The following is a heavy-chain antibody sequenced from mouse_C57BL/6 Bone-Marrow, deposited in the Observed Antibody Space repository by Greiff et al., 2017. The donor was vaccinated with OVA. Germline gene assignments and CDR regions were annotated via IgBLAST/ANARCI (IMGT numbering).Heavy chain of an antibody. V-gene: IGHV2-2*01. CDR2: IWRGGST. Sequence: VQLQQSGPGLVQPSQSLSITCTVSGFSLTSYGVHWVRQSPGKGLEWLGVIWRGGSTDYNAAFISRLSISKDNSKSQVFFKMNSLQADDAAIYYCARMGGEDWGQGTLVTVSA. D-gene: IGHD1-1*02. J-gene: IGHJ3*01. CDR3: ARMGGED. CDR1: GFSLTSYG.